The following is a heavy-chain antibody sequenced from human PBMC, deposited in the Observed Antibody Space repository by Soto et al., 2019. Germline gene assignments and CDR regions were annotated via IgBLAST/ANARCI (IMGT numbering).Heavy chain of an antibody. CDR1: GYSFTSYW. J-gene: IGHJ5*02. V-gene: IGHV5-51*01. D-gene: IGHD2-2*01. CDR3: ARHPYCSSTSCPNWFAP. CDR2: IYPGDSDT. Sequence: GESLKISCKGSGYSFTSYWIGWVRQMPGKGLEWMGIIYPGDSDTRYSPSFQGQVTISADKSISTAYLQWSSLKASDTAMYYCARHPYCSSTSCPNWFAPWGQGTLVTVSS.